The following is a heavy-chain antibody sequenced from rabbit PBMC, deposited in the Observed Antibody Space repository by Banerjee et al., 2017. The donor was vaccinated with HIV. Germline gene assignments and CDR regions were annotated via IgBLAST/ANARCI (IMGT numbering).Heavy chain of an antibody. Sequence: QEQLVESGGGLVQPEGSLSLTCKASGFDFSSNAMCWVRQAQGKGLEWIACIYAGSSGSTYYASWAKGRFTISKTSSTTVTLQMTSLTAADTARYFCARLSGSNYSLWGPGTLVTVS. D-gene: IGHD4-2*01. CDR1: GFDFSSNA. CDR2: IYAGSSGST. V-gene: IGHV1S45*01. CDR3: ARLSGSNYSL. J-gene: IGHJ4*01.